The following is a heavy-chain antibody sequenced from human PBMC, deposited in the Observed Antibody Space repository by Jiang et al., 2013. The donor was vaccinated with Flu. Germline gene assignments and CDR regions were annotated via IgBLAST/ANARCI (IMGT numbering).Heavy chain of an antibody. CDR1: GFTFSSYS. D-gene: IGHD3-22*01. CDR2: ISSSSSYI. J-gene: IGHJ3*02. Sequence: GLVKPGGSLRLSCAASGFTFSSYSMNWVRQAPGKGLEWVSSISSSSSYIYYADSVKGRFTISRDNAKNSLYLQMNSLRAEDTAVYYCARDTKPELYYDSSGYFPDAFDIWGQGTMVTVSS. CDR3: ARDTKPELYYDSSGYFPDAFDI. V-gene: IGHV3-21*01.